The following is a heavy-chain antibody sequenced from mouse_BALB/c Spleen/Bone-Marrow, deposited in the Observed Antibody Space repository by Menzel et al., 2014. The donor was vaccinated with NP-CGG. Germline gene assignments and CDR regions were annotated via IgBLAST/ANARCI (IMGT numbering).Heavy chain of an antibody. Sequence: EVQLQESGGGLVQPGGSRKLSCAASGFTFSSFGMHWVRQAPEKGLEWVAYISSGSSTIYYADTVKGRFTISRDNPKNPLFLQMPSLRSEDTAMYYCARSPYDYAAMDYWGQGTSVTVSS. CDR1: GFTFSSFG. V-gene: IGHV5-17*02. D-gene: IGHD2-4*01. CDR3: ARSPYDYAAMDY. CDR2: ISSGSSTI. J-gene: IGHJ4*01.